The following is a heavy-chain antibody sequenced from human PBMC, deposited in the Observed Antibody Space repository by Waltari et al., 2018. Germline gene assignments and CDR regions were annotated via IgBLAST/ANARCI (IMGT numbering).Heavy chain of an antibody. Sequence: EVQLVESGGGLVQPGRSLRLPCITTGFTFGDYAMSWLRQAPGKGLEWVGFVRSKAYGGTTEYAASVKGRFTISRDDSKSSAYLQMHSLKIEDTGVYLCVRGPSDYENTAMITYFDYWGQGTLVTVSS. D-gene: IGHD5-18*01. CDR1: GFTFGDYA. J-gene: IGHJ4*02. CDR2: VRSKAYGGTT. CDR3: VRGPSDYENTAMITYFDY. V-gene: IGHV3-49*03.